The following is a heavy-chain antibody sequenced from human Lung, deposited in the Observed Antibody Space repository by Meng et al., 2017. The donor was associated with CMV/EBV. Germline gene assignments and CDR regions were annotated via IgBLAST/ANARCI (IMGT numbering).Heavy chain of an antibody. CDR2: IHPSGGSS. Sequence: VHVEQTGVEVKTAGASVRVACKEFGYTLNNYEMHWVRQAPGQGLECMGVIHPSGGSSIYEKRFQGRVTMTSDTSTTTVYMDLSSLRSEDTAVYYCARVSKGGSYRFDPWGQGTLVTVSS. CDR3: ARVSKGGSYRFDP. J-gene: IGHJ5*02. CDR1: GYTLNNYE. V-gene: IGHV1-46*02. D-gene: IGHD1-26*01.